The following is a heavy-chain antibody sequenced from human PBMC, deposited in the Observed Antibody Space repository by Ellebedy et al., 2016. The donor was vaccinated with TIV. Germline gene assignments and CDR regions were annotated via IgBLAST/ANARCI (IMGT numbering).Heavy chain of an antibody. Sequence: GGSLRLSXAASGFTFSSYDMHWVRQATGKGLEWVSAIGTAGDTYYPGSVKGRFTISRENAKNSLYLQMNSLRAGDTAVYYCARWGGNDGMDVWGQGTTVTVSS. CDR2: IGTAGDT. CDR3: ARWGGNDGMDV. CDR1: GFTFSSYD. V-gene: IGHV3-13*01. D-gene: IGHD3-16*01. J-gene: IGHJ6*02.